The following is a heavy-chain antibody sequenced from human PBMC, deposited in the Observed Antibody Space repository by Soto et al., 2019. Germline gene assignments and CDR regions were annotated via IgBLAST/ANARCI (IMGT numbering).Heavy chain of an antibody. V-gene: IGHV3-9*01. CDR1: GFTFDDYA. CDR3: AKDISPWGPARGMDV. D-gene: IGHD3-16*01. J-gene: IGHJ6*02. CDR2: ISWNSGSI. Sequence: GGSLRLSGAASGFTFDDYAMHWVRQAPGKGLEWVSGISWNSGSIGYADSVKGRFTISRDNAKNSLYLQMNSLRAEDTALYYCAKDISPWGPARGMDVWGQGTTVTVSS.